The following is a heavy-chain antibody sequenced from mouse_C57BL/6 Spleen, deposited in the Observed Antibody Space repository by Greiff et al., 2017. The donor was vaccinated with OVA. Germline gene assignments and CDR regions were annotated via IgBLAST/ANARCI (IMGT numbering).Heavy chain of an antibody. Sequence: EVKLVESGGGLVQPGESLKLSCESNEYEFPSHDMSWVRKTPEKRLELVAAINSDGGSTYYPDTIERRFSIARDNTKKTLYLQMSSLRSEDTAFYYCARHSGSSPWFAYWGQGTLVTVSA. CDR2: INSDGGST. J-gene: IGHJ3*01. CDR1: EYEFPSHD. V-gene: IGHV5-2*01. CDR3: ARHSGSSPWFAY. D-gene: IGHD1-1*01.